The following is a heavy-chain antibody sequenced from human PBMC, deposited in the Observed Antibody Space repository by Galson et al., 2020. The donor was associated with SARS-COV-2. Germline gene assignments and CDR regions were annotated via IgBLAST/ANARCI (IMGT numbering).Heavy chain of an antibody. V-gene: IGHV4-30-2*01. D-gene: IGHD4-17*01. CDR1: GTSISSGSYA. J-gene: IGHJ3*02. CDR3: ARLHYGEYAPEAFDI. CDR2: ISHSGGT. Sequence: SETLSLTFAVSGTSISSGSYAWNWIRQPHGKGPEWNGYISHSGGTYYNPSLKSRVTISGDRSKNQFSLRLSSVTAADTAVYYCARLHYGEYAPEAFDIWGPGTRVTVAS.